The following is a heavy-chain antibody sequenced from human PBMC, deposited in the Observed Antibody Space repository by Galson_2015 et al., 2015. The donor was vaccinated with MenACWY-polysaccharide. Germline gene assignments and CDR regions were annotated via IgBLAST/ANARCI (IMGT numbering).Heavy chain of an antibody. CDR1: GFTFSSYE. J-gene: IGHJ6*02. V-gene: IGHV3-48*03. D-gene: IGHD5-18*01. CDR3: ARADGYDPGGMDV. Sequence: SLRLSCAASGFTFSSYEMNWVRQAPGKGLEWVSYISSSGSTIYYADSVKGRFTISRDNAKNSLYLQMNSLRAEDTAVYYCARADGYDPGGMDVWGQGTTVTVSS. CDR2: ISSSGSTI.